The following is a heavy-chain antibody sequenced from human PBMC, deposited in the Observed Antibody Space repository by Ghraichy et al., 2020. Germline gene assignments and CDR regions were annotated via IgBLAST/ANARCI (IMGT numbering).Heavy chain of an antibody. CDR2: ISRSGSTI. Sequence: GALRLSCAVSGFTFSTYEMNWVRQVPGKGLEWVSYISRSGSTIYYADSVKGRFTISRDNAKNSLYLQMNSLRAEDTAVYYCARDRPVSVVPAELDYWGQGTLVTVSS. D-gene: IGHD2-2*01. J-gene: IGHJ4*02. CDR1: GFTFSTYE. V-gene: IGHV3-48*03. CDR3: ARDRPVSVVPAELDY.